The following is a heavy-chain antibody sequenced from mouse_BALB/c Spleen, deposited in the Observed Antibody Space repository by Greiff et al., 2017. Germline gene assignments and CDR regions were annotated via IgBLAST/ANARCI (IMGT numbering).Heavy chain of an antibody. CDR2: INPDSSTI. CDR1: GFDFSRYW. J-gene: IGHJ4*01. CDR3: ARRGGYYSIYYAMDY. Sequence: EVKLQESGGGLVQPGGSLKLSCAASGFDFSRYWMSWVRQAPGKGLEWIGEINPDSSTINYTPSLKDKFIISRDNAKNTLYLQMSKVRSEDTALYYCARRGGYYSIYYAMDYWGQGTSVTVSS. V-gene: IGHV4-1*02. D-gene: IGHD2-3*01.